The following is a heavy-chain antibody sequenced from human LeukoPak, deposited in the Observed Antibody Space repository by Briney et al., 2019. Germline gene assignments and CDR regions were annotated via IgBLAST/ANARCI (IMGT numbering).Heavy chain of an antibody. CDR1: XGSXXXYY. V-gene: IGHV4-34*01. J-gene: IGHJ6*03. Sequence: XAVXXGSXXXYYWSWLRQPPGKGLEWIGEINHSGSTNYNPSLKSRVTISVDTSKNQFSLKLSSVTAADTAVYYCATIRPSSSSSYYYYYMGVWGKGTTVTVSS. CDR2: INHSGST. D-gene: IGHD6-6*01. CDR3: ATIRPSSSSSYYYYYMGV.